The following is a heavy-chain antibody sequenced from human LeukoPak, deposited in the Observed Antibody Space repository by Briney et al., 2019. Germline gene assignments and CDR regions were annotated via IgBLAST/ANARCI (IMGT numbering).Heavy chain of an antibody. V-gene: IGHV3-33*06. Sequence: GGSLRLSCAASGFTFSTYGMQWVRQAPGKGLEWVALIWYDGNNKYYADSVKGRFTISRDNSKNTLYVQMNSLRAEDTAVYYCAKARGFCSGGSCYNPFDPWGQGTLVTVSS. CDR3: AKARGFCSGGSCYNPFDP. CDR2: IWYDGNNK. D-gene: IGHD2-15*01. CDR1: GFTFSTYG. J-gene: IGHJ5*02.